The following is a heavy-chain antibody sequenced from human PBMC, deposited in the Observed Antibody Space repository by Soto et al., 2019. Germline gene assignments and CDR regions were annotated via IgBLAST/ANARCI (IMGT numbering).Heavy chain of an antibody. CDR3: ATGLYCTNGVCYKPPSFDY. D-gene: IGHD2-8*01. J-gene: IGHJ4*02. CDR1: GYTLTELS. Sequence: ASVKVSCKVSGYTLTELSMHWVRQAPGKGLEWMGGFDPEDGETIYAQRFQGRVTMTEDTSTDTAYMELSSLRSEDTAVYYCATGLYCTNGVCYKPPSFDYWGQGTLVTAPQ. V-gene: IGHV1-24*01. CDR2: FDPEDGET.